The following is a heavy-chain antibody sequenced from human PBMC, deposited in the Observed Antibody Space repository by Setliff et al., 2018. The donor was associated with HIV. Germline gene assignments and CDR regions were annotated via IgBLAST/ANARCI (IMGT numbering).Heavy chain of an antibody. Sequence: ASVKVSCKASGGPFSTYAISWVRQAPGQGLEWMGGIIPMSGTPNYAQVRDRVTITADESTKTAFMELTSLTFEDTAVYYCARDSMFGVTGLEYFQTWGQGTLVTVSS. V-gene: IGHV1-69*13. CDR2: IIPMSGTP. CDR3: ARDSMFGVTGLEYFQT. J-gene: IGHJ1*01. D-gene: IGHD3-9*01. CDR1: GGPFSTYA.